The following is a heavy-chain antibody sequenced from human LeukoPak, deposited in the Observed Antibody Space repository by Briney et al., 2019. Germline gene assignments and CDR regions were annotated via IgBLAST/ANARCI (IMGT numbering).Heavy chain of an antibody. Sequence: GGSLRLSCAASGFTFSSYGMHWVRQAPGKGLEWVAVISYDGSNKYYADSVKGRFTISRDNSNNTLYLQMNSLRAEDTAVYYCAKVLNARYYDSSGMYFDYWGQGTLVTVSS. CDR2: ISYDGSNK. V-gene: IGHV3-30*18. D-gene: IGHD3-22*01. CDR1: GFTFSSYG. J-gene: IGHJ4*02. CDR3: AKVLNARYYDSSGMYFDY.